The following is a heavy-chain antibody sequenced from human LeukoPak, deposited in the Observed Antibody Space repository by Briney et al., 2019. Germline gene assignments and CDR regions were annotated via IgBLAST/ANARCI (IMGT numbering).Heavy chain of an antibody. D-gene: IGHD5-18*01. CDR2: IRITCSTI. CDR1: GLSLRTCE. Sequence: PGGSPSLSRAVSGLSLRTCELNWVRQPPSTGLEWGSYIRITCSTIYYADSVKGRFTISRDNAENSLYLQMNSLRAEDTAVYYCARPLRTPQSRGAMVTGVFDYWGQGTLVTVSS. J-gene: IGHJ4*02. V-gene: IGHV3-48*03. CDR3: ARPLRTPQSRGAMVTGVFDY.